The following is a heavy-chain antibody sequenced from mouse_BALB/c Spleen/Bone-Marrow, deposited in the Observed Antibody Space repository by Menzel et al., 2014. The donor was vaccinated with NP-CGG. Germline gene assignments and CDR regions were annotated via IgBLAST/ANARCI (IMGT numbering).Heavy chain of an antibody. J-gene: IGHJ4*01. CDR2: INSGGSYS. D-gene: IGHD1-1*01. V-gene: IGHV5-9-3*01. CDR3: VRRGYGLYAMDY. CDR1: GFTFSSYA. Sequence: VQLQQSGGGLVKPGGSLKLSCAASGFTFSSYAMSWVRRTPEKRLEWVATINSGGSYSYYPDSVKGRFIISRDNAKNTLYVQMSSLRSEDTAMYYCVRRGYGLYAMDYWGQGTSVTVSS.